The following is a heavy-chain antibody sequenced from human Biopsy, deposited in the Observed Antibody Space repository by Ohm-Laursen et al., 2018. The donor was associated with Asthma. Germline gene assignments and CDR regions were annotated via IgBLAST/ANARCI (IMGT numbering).Heavy chain of an antibody. CDR2: INAGNGNT. Sequence: ASEKVSCTASGYTFIHYATHWVRQAPGQRLECMGWINAGNGNTKYSQKFQGRVTITRDTSASTAYMDLRSLRSEDTAMYYCARTYYDFLTGQVNDAFALWGQGTMVTVSS. CDR3: ARTYYDFLTGQVNDAFAL. J-gene: IGHJ3*01. CDR1: GYTFIHYA. V-gene: IGHV1-3*01. D-gene: IGHD3-9*01.